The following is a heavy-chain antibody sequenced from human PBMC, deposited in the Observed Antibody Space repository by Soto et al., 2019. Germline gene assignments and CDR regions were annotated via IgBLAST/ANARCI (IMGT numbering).Heavy chain of an antibody. J-gene: IGHJ6*03. CDR3: AKDLFVEYYYMDV. D-gene: IGHD2-21*01. V-gene: IGHV3-30*18. CDR1: GFTFSSYG. CDR2: ISYDGSNK. Sequence: QVQLVESGGGVVQPGRSLRLSCAASGFTFSSYGMHWVRQAPGKGLEWVAVISYDGSNKYYADSVKGRFTISRDNSKNTLYLQMNSLTAEDTAVYYCAKDLFVEYYYMDVWGKGTTVTVSS.